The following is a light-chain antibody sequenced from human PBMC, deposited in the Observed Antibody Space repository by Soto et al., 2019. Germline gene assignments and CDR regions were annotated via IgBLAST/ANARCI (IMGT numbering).Light chain of an antibody. CDR2: GTS. J-gene: IGKJ5*01. V-gene: IGKV3-20*01. CDR3: QQYGSAPIT. Sequence: ILMTQSPGTLSLSPGERATLSCRASQSVSITSLAWYQQKPGQAPRLLIYGTSSRATDIPDRFSGSGSGTHFTITISRLEPEDFAVYYCQQYGSAPITFGQETRLEIK. CDR1: QSVSITS.